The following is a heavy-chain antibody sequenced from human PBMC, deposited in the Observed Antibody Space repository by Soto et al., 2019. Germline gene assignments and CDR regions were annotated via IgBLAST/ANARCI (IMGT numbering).Heavy chain of an antibody. CDR2: IKSKTDGGTT. V-gene: IGHV3-15*07. CDR1: GFTFSNAW. CDR3: TTDSYSTIIIVRFDY. J-gene: IGHJ4*01. D-gene: IGHD3-22*01. Sequence: GSLRLSCAASGFTFSNAWINWVRQAPGKGLEWVGRIKSKTDGGTTDYAEPVKGRFAISRDDSNNMVYLQMNSLDIEDTAVYYCTTDSYSTIIIVRFDYWGHGTLVPVSS.